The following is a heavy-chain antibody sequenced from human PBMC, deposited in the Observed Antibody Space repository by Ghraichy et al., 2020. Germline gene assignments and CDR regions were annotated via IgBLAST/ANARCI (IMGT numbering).Heavy chain of an antibody. CDR1: GGSFRNYV. Sequence: SVKVSCKASGGSFRNYVISWVRQAPGQGLEWMGRIIPINDVTNYAQTFEGRVRITADKSTSTAYMELSSLRSADTAVYYCARGGPVRGYNNVKSGGYTFAGFEFWGQGTTVTVSS. D-gene: IGHD5-18*01. CDR3: ARGGPVRGYNNVKSGGYTFAGFEF. J-gene: IGHJ6*02. V-gene: IGHV1-69*04. CDR2: IIPINDVT.